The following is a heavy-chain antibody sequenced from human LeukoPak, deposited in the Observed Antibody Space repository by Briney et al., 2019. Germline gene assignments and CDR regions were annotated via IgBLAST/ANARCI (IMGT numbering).Heavy chain of an antibody. J-gene: IGHJ4*02. Sequence: GGSLRLSCAASGFTFSSYGMHWVRQAPGKGLEWVAVISYDGSNKYYADSVKGRFTISRDNSKNTLYLQMNSLRAEDTAVYYCAKGRWLQGYYFDYWGQGTLVTVS. CDR1: GFTFSSYG. V-gene: IGHV3-30*18. CDR2: ISYDGSNK. D-gene: IGHD5-24*01. CDR3: AKGRWLQGYYFDY.